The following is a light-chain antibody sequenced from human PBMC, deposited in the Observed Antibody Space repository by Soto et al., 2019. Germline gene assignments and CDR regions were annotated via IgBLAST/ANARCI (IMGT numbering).Light chain of an antibody. CDR1: QSLLHSNGYNY. CDR2: LGS. Sequence: DIVMTQSPLSLPVTPGEPASISCRSSQSLLHSNGYNYLDWYLQKPGQSPQLLIYLGSNRASGVHDSFSGSGSGTDFTLKISRVYAEDVGVYYFMQALQTSRTFGQGTKVEIK. J-gene: IGKJ1*01. CDR3: MQALQTSRT. V-gene: IGKV2-28*01.